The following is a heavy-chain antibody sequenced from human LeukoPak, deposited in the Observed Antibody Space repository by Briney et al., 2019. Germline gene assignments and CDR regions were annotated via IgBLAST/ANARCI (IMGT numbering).Heavy chain of an antibody. D-gene: IGHD1-1*01. V-gene: IGHV3-9*01. J-gene: IGHJ4*02. Sequence: GRSLRLSRVASGFTFDDYAMHWVRQAPGKGLEWVSGISWNSNSIGYADSVKGRFTISRDNAKNSLYLQMNSLRAEDTALYYCAKGSGGATNGVFDYWGQGTLVTVSS. CDR2: ISWNSNSI. CDR3: AKGSGGATNGVFDY. CDR1: GFTFDDYA.